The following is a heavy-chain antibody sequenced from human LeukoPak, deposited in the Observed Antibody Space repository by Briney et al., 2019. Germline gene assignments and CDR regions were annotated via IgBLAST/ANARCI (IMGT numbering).Heavy chain of an antibody. CDR3: ARQPDYDFWSGFPDY. J-gene: IGHJ4*02. Sequence: GGSLRLSCAASGFNLNSYSMHWVRQAPGKGLEWVAVISYDGSQKYYADSVKGRFSISRDNSKNTLFLQMNSLRAEDTAVYYCARQPDYDFWSGFPDYWGQGTLVTVSS. D-gene: IGHD3-3*01. V-gene: IGHV3-30*04. CDR1: GFNLNSYS. CDR2: ISYDGSQK.